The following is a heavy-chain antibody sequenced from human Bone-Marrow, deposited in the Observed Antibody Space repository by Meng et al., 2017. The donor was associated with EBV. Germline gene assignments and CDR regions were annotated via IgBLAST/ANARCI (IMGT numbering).Heavy chain of an antibody. D-gene: IGHD6-13*01. CDR2: INHSGST. V-gene: IGHV4-34*01. J-gene: IGHJ4*02. Sequence: VQRQQCGAGMLEPSETLAVTCAVYGGSFSGYYWSYIRQLLGKGLEWIGEINHSGSTYYNPSLKSRVTISVDTSKNQFSLKLSSVTAADTAVCYCARGRGYSSPNFDYWGQGTLVTVSS. CDR3: ARGRGYSSPNFDY. CDR1: GGSFSGYY.